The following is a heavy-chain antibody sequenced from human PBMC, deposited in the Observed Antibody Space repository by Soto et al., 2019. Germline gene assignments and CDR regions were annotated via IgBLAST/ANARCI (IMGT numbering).Heavy chain of an antibody. Sequence: GGSLRLSCTAAGFTFGDYAMSWVRQAPGKGLEWVGYIRSKASGGTSEYAASVKGRFTFSRDDSKSTAYLQMNSLKIEDTAIYYCTRDQPITPWGQGTMVTVSS. V-gene: IGHV3-49*04. CDR2: IRSKASGGTS. J-gene: IGHJ3*01. CDR1: GFTFGDYA. D-gene: IGHD3-10*01. CDR3: TRDQPITP.